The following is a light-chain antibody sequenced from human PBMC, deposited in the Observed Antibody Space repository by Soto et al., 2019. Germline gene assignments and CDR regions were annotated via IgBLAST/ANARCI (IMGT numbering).Light chain of an antibody. Sequence: QSVLTQPRSVSGSPGRSVTISCTGTSSDVGDYNYVSWYQQHPGKAPKLLIYAVNMRPSGVPDRFSGSKSGNTASLTISGLQAEDEADYSCCSYAGSYTWVFGGGTKVTVL. CDR1: SSDVGDYNY. CDR2: AVN. J-gene: IGLJ3*02. CDR3: CSYAGSYTWV. V-gene: IGLV2-11*01.